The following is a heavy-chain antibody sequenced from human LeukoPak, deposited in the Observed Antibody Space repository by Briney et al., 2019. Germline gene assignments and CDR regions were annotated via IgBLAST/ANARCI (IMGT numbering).Heavy chain of an antibody. CDR1: GGSFSGYY. D-gene: IGHD5-18*01. CDR2: INHSGST. CDR3: ARGVSSRGYSYGLLGWFDP. V-gene: IGHV4-34*01. Sequence: SETLSLTCAVYGGSFSGYYWSWIRQPPGKGLEWIGEINHSGSTNYNPSLKSRVAISVDTSKNQFSLKLSSVTAADTAVYYCARGVSSRGYSYGLLGWFDPWGQGNLVTVSS. J-gene: IGHJ5*02.